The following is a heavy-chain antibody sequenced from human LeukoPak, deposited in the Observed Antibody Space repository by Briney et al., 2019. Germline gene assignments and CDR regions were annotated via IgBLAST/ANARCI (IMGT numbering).Heavy chain of an antibody. J-gene: IGHJ3*02. V-gene: IGHV5-51*07. D-gene: IGHD6-19*01. Sequence: GESLKISCKGSGYSFTSYWIGWVHQMPGKGLEWMGIIYPGDSDTRYSPSFQGQVTIPADKSISTAYLQWSSLKASDTAMYYCATPSVAEAFDIWGQGTMVTVSS. CDR1: GYSFTSYW. CDR2: IYPGDSDT. CDR3: ATPSVAEAFDI.